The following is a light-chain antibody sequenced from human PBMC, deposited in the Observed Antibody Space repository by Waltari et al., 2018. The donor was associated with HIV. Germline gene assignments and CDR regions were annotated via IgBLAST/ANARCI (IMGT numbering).Light chain of an antibody. J-gene: IGKJ4*01. CDR1: QSVRSAS. Sequence: EIVLTQSPGTLSLSPGERATLSCRASQSVRSASLAWYQQKPGQAPRLLIFGASSRAPGIPDRFSGSAAVTYFILTISRLEPEDCAVYYCQQYAASPLTFGGGTRVEIK. CDR2: GAS. CDR3: QQYAASPLT. V-gene: IGKV3-20*01.